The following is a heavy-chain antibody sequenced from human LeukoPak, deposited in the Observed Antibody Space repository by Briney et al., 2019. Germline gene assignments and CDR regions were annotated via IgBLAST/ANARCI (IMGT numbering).Heavy chain of an antibody. D-gene: IGHD2-2*01. CDR3: ARELVVPAAMFDY. Sequence: SQTLSLTCAVSGGSTSSGGYSWSWIRQPPGKGLEWIGYIYYSGSTYYNPSLKSRVTISVDTSKNQFSLKLSSVTAADTAVYYCARELVVPAAMFDYWGQGTLVTVSS. J-gene: IGHJ4*02. CDR1: GGSTSSGGYS. CDR2: IYYSGST. V-gene: IGHV4-31*11.